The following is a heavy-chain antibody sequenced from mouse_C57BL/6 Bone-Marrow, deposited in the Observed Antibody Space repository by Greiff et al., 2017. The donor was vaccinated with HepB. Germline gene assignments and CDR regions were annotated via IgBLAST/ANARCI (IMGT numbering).Heavy chain of an antibody. CDR2: INSDGGST. CDR1: EYEFPSHD. J-gene: IGHJ1*03. V-gene: IGHV5-2*01. Sequence: EVNVVDSGGGLVQPGESLKLSCESNEYEFPSHDMSWVRKTPEKRLELVAAINSDGGSTYYPDTMERRFIISRDNTKKTLYLQMSSLRSEDTALYYCARRGGPYWYFDVWGTGTTVTVSS. CDR3: ARRGGPYWYFDV.